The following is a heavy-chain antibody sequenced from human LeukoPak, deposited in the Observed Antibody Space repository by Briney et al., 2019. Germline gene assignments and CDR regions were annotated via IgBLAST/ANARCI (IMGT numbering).Heavy chain of an antibody. D-gene: IGHD1-26*01. J-gene: IGHJ4*02. CDR1: EFPFTSYW. CDR3: VRGEAHDS. V-gene: IGHV3-74*01. Sequence: GGSRRLSCKASEFPFTSYWMQWVRQAPGEGLVWVSCINNDGSSTNYADSVKGRFTISRDNSKNTVYLQMDSLRTEDTAVYYCVRGEAHDSWGQGTLITVSS. CDR2: INNDGSST.